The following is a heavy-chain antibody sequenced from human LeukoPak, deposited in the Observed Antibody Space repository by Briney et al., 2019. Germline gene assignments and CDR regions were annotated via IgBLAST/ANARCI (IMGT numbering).Heavy chain of an antibody. V-gene: IGHV3-23*01. CDR2: IMGGGDST. CDR3: AKRGREWLPHDS. J-gene: IGHJ4*02. D-gene: IGHD6-19*01. Sequence: GGPLRLFCAASGFTFSIFVMIWVRQAPGKGLDCVLSIMGGGDSTSYTDSVKGRFTTSRNKSKNTLYLQMTSLRAEDTALYYCAKRGREWLPHDSSGQGTLVTVSS. CDR1: GFTFSIFV.